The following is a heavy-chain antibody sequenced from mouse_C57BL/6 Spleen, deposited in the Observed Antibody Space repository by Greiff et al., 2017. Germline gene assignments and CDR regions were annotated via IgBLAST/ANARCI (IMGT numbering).Heavy chain of an antibody. D-gene: IGHD2-3*01. CDR2: IDPETGGT. CDR3: TPYDGYWYFDV. CDR1: GYTFTDYE. J-gene: IGHJ1*03. Sequence: VKLQESGAELVRPGASVTLSCKASGYTFTDYEMHWVKQTPVHGLEWIGAIDPETGGTAYNQKFKGKAILTADKSSSTAYMELRSLTSEDSAVYYCTPYDGYWYFDVWGTGTTVTVSS. V-gene: IGHV1-15*01.